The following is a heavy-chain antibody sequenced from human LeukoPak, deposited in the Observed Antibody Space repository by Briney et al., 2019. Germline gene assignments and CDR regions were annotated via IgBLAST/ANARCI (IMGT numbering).Heavy chain of an antibody. D-gene: IGHD3-16*01. Sequence: GGSLRLSCAASGFTFSSYAMSWVRQAPGKGLEWVSAISGSGSSTYYADSVKGRFTISRDNSKNTLYLQMNSLRAEDTAVYYCAKDFGDTYNYVWGLNWFDPWGQGTLVTVSS. CDR1: GFTFSSYA. CDR3: AKDFGDTYNYVWGLNWFDP. V-gene: IGHV3-23*01. J-gene: IGHJ5*02. CDR2: ISGSGSST.